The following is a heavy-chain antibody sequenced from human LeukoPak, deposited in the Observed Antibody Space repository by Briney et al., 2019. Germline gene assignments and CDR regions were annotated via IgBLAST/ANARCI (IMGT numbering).Heavy chain of an antibody. V-gene: IGHV1-24*01. J-gene: IGHJ4*02. CDR1: GYTLTELS. Sequence: GASVKVSCKVSGYTLTELSMHWVRQAPGKGLEWMGGFDPEDGETIYAQRFQGRVTMTRDTSTSTVYMELSSLRSEDTAVYYCARDLRDGHALNYFDYWGQGTLVTVSS. CDR2: FDPEDGET. CDR3: ARDLRDGHALNYFDY. D-gene: IGHD5-24*01.